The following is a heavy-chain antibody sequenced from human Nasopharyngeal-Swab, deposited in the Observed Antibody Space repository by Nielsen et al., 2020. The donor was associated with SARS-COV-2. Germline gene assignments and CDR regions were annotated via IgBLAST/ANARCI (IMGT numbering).Heavy chain of an antibody. CDR3: ARDSPGYGGYDY. Sequence: GGSLRLSCVASGFTFSNYWMSWVRQAPGKGLEWVGNIKQDGSEKYYVDSVRGRFTISRDNAKSSLSLQMNSLRDDDTAVYYCARDSPGYGGYDYWGQGTLVTVSS. CDR2: IKQDGSEK. D-gene: IGHD5-12*01. J-gene: IGHJ4*02. CDR1: GFTFSNYW. V-gene: IGHV3-7*01.